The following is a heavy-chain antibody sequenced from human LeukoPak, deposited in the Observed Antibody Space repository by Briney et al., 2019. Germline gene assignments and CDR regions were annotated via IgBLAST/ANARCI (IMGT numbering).Heavy chain of an antibody. J-gene: IGHJ4*02. CDR2: DGSEK. D-gene: IGHD3-3*01. CDR3: ARDDLYYDFWSGYSDY. V-gene: IGHV3-7*01. Sequence: DGSEKYYVDSVKGRFTISRDNAKNSLYLQMNSLRAEDTAVYYCARDDLYYDFWSGYSDYWGQGTLVTVSS.